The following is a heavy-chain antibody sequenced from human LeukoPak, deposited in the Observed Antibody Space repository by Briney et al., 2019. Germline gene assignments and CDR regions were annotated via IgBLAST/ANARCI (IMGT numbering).Heavy chain of an antibody. Sequence: SETLSLTCTVSGGSISSYYWGWIRQPPGKGLEWIGSIYYSGSTYYNPSLKSRVTISVDTSKNQFSLKLSSVTAADTAVYYCAAPIVGATTVAFDIWGQGTMVTVSS. CDR1: GGSISSYY. D-gene: IGHD1-26*01. CDR3: AAPIVGATTVAFDI. V-gene: IGHV4-39*01. CDR2: IYYSGST. J-gene: IGHJ3*02.